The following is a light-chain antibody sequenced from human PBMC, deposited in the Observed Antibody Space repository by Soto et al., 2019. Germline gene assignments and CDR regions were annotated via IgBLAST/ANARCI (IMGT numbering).Light chain of an antibody. CDR1: QSFSSSY. J-gene: IGKJ3*01. V-gene: IGKV3-20*01. CDR3: QHYGSALFT. CDR2: GPS. Sequence: EIVLTQAPGALSLSPREIATLSCRATQSFSSSYLAWYQQKPGQAPRLLIYGPSSSAADIPDRFSGSGSGTDFTLTISSLEPEDFAVYYCQHYGSALFTFGPGTKVDVK.